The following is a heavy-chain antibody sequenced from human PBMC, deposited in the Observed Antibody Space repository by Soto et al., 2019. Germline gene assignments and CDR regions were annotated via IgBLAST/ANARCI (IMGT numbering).Heavy chain of an antibody. Sequence: PGGSLRLSCAASGFAFSDHYMDWVRQAPGKGLEWVGRTRNKANSYTTEYAASVKGRFTISRDDSKNSLYLQMNSLKTEDTAVYYCARVVFKVLWFGESENAFDIWGQGTMVTVSS. D-gene: IGHD3-10*01. CDR3: ARVVFKVLWFGESENAFDI. CDR2: TRNKANSYTT. CDR1: GFAFSDHY. J-gene: IGHJ3*02. V-gene: IGHV3-72*01.